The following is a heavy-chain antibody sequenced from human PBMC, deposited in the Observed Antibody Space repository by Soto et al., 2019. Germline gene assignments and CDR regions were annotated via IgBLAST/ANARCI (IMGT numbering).Heavy chain of an antibody. CDR1: GGSLSSYY. D-gene: IGHD6-25*01. J-gene: IGHJ5*02. CDR3: GSVRPSGYVLS. CDR2: VYFSGNT. Sequence: SETLSLTCTVSGGSLSSYYWTWIRQSPGEGLEWIGYVYFSGNTNYNPSLKSRVTISIDTSKNQFSLRLASVTAADTAFYYCGSVRPSGYVLSWGQGNMVTVSS. V-gene: IGHV4-59*01.